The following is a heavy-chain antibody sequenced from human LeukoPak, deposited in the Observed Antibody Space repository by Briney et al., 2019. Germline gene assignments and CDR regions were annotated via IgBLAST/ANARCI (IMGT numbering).Heavy chain of an antibody. Sequence: ASVKVSCKASGYTFTSYDINWVRQATGQGLEWMGWMNPNSGNTAYAQKFQGRVTMTRNNSISTAYMELSSLRSEDTAVYYCARGAGKAFGMDVWGQGTTVTVSS. CDR2: MNPNSGNT. J-gene: IGHJ6*02. D-gene: IGHD6-19*01. CDR3: ARGAGKAFGMDV. CDR1: GYTFTSYD. V-gene: IGHV1-8*01.